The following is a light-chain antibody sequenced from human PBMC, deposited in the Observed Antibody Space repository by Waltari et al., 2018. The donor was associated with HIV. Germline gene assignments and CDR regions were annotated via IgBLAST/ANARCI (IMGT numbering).Light chain of an antibody. Sequence: QSALTQPASVSGSPGQSITISCTGTSSDVGSYNLVSWYQQHPGKAPKRMVYEVRKRPSGVSNRFSGSKSGNTASLTISGLQAEDEAEYYCCSYAGSGYVFGTGTKVTVL. V-gene: IGLV2-23*02. CDR1: SSDVGSYNL. J-gene: IGLJ1*01. CDR3: CSYAGSGYV. CDR2: EVR.